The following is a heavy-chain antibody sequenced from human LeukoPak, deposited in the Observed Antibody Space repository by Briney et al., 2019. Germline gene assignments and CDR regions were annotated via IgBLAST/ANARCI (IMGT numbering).Heavy chain of an antibody. Sequence: ASVKVSCKSSGYTFTSYGITWVRQAPGQGLEWMGWINGYNGNTNYAQKLQGRVTMTIDTSTSTAYMELRRIKSDDEAVYYCARDHRKNVVVVPDAIYYYYMDVWGEGTTVTVSS. V-gene: IGHV1-18*01. CDR2: INGYNGNT. J-gene: IGHJ6*03. D-gene: IGHD2-2*02. CDR3: ARDHRKNVVVVPDAIYYYYMDV. CDR1: GYTFTSYG.